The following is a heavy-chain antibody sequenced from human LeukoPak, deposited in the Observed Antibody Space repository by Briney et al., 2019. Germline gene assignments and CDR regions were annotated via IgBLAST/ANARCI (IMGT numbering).Heavy chain of an antibody. CDR3: ARDPNYGSGSYADY. J-gene: IGHJ4*02. D-gene: IGHD3-10*01. CDR1: EFTFSNYE. V-gene: IGHV3-48*03. Sequence: GSLRLSCSASEFTFSNYEMNWVRQAPGKGLEWVSYISSGGSTIYYADSVKERFTISRDNAKNSLYLQMNSLRAEDTAVYYCARDPNYGSGSYADYWGQGTLVTVSS. CDR2: ISSGGSTI.